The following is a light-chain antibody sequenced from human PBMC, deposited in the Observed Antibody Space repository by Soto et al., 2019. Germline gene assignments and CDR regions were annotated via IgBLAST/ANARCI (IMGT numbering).Light chain of an antibody. J-gene: IGKJ4*01. CDR2: GAS. CDR1: QIVSLS. Sequence: EIVLTQSPATLSLSPGERATLSCRASQIVSLSLAWYQMRPGQPPRLLIYGASTRATDIPARFSGSGSGTDFTLTISSLEPEDFAVYYCQQRSNWPLTFGGGTKVDI. CDR3: QQRSNWPLT. V-gene: IGKV3-11*01.